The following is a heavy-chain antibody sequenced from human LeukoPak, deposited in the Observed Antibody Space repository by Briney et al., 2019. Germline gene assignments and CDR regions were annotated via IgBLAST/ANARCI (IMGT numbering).Heavy chain of an antibody. J-gene: IGHJ3*01. D-gene: IGHD1-26*01. CDR3: ARDRLLYSAFDV. CDR1: GFIFGDYY. V-gene: IGHV3-11*04. Sequence: PGGSLRLSCTASGFIFGDYYMAWVRQAPGKGLEWISYISRIGNTKYDAGSVKGRFIVSRDNAKNSLYLQMNNLRDDDTAVYYRARDRLLYSAFDVWGQGTMVTVSS. CDR2: ISRIGNTK.